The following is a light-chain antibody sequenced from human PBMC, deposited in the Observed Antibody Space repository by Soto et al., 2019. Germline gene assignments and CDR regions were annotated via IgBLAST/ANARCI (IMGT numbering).Light chain of an antibody. J-gene: IGKJ3*01. V-gene: IGKV1-33*01. CDR2: GAS. Sequence: DIQMTQSPSSLSASVGDRVTITCQASHDISNYLTWYQHKPGKAPKLLIYGASNLDTGVPSRFSGSDSATDFTFTISGLQPECIATYYCQYCDYLPLFGPGTTVDLK. CDR3: QYCDYLPL. CDR1: HDISNY.